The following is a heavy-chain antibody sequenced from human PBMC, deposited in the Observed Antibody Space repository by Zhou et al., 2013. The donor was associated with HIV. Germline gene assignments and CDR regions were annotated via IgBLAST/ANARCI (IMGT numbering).Heavy chain of an antibody. D-gene: IGHD6-19*01. V-gene: IGHV1-46*01. CDR3: ATGTRIAVSPIASFDI. CDR1: GYTFTSYY. J-gene: IGHJ3*02. CDR2: INPSGGST. Sequence: QVQLVQSGAEVKKPGASVKVSCKASGYTFTSYYMHWVRQAPGQGLEWMGIINPSGGSTSYAQKFQGRVTMTRDTSTSTVYMELSSLRSEDTAVYYCATGTRIAVSPIASFDIWGQGTMVTVSS.